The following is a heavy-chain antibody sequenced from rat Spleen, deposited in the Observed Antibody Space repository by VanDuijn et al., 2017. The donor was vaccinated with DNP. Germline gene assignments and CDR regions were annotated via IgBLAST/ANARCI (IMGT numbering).Heavy chain of an antibody. V-gene: IGHV5-7*01. Sequence: EVQLVESGGGLLQPGNSLKLSCAASGFTFSDSAMAWVRQSPKKGLEWVATIIYDGSHTFYRDSVQGRFTISRDNAKTTLYLQMDSLRSDDTATYYCVTRGMYGGYDHWGQGVMVTVSS. J-gene: IGHJ2*01. CDR3: VTRGMYGGYDH. CDR2: IIYDGSHT. D-gene: IGHD1-11*01. CDR1: GFTFSDSA.